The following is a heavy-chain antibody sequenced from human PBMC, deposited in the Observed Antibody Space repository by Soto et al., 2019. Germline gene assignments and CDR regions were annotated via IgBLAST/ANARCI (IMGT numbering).Heavy chain of an antibody. J-gene: IGHJ5*02. Sequence: QVQLVQSGAEVKKPGASVKVSCKASGYNFMRYGFTWVRQAPGQGLEWMGWINVDNGETKYPQKIQGRVTMTTDTSTSTVYMELRSLTSDDTAVYYCARWISLGYSDWFDPWGHGTLVTVSS. D-gene: IGHD3-16*01. V-gene: IGHV1-18*04. CDR2: INVDNGET. CDR1: GYNFMRYG. CDR3: ARWISLGYSDWFDP.